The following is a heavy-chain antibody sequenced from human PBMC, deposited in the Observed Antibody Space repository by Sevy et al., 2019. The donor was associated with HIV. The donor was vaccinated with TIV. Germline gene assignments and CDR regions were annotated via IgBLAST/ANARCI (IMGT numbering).Heavy chain of an antibody. CDR2: ISAGSTYI. J-gene: IGHJ6*02. CDR1: GFSFSSHG. CDR3: AREDITLFGVIRGERRYAMDV. V-gene: IGHV3-21*01. Sequence: GGSLRLSCAAFGFSFSSHGMNWVRQAPGKGLEWVSFISAGSTYIYYAYSVKGRFTISRDNAKNSVYLQMSSLRAEDTAVYYCAREDITLFGVIRGERRYAMDVWGQGTTVTVSS. D-gene: IGHD3-3*01.